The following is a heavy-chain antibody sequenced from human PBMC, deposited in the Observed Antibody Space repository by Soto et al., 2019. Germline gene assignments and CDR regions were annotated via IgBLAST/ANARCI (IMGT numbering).Heavy chain of an antibody. CDR2: IFWNGGGT. D-gene: IGHD2-15*01. CDR3: ATELSPGGLDM. J-gene: IGHJ3*02. V-gene: IGHV3-9*01. Sequence: EVQLVESGGGLTQPGRSLRLSCAVSGSCFERYAMHWVRQGPGKGLEWVSGIFWNGGGTGYGDSVKGRFTVSRDKTKKSLYLQMNSLRGDDTALYYCATELSPGGLDMWGQGTMVTVS. CDR1: GSCFERYA.